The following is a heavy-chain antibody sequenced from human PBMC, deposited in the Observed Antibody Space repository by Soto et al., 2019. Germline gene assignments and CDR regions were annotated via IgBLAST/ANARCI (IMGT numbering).Heavy chain of an antibody. D-gene: IGHD1-26*01. CDR2: IYWDDNK. CDR3: VHEGDSAEDY. CDR1: GFSLTTSGAG. Sequence: QITLKESGPTQVNPTQTLTLTCTFSGFSLTTSGAGVGWIRQPPGRALEWLALIYWDDNKHYSPSLSSRLTIPKDPSKNQVVLTMTDMDPVDTATYYCVHEGDSAEDYWGQGTLVTVSS. V-gene: IGHV2-5*02. J-gene: IGHJ4*02.